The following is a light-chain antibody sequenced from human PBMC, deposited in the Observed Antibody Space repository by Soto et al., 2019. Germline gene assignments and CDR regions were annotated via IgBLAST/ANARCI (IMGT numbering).Light chain of an antibody. V-gene: IGKV4-1*01. CDR1: QSILYSSNTKNY. J-gene: IGKJ1*01. CDR3: QQFYAGRS. Sequence: DIVMTQSPDSLAVSLGERATINCKSSQSILYSSNTKNYLAWYQQKPGQPPKLLIYWASTRESGVPDRFSGSGSGTDFTLTISSLEAEDVAVYYCQQFYAGRSFGQGTKVEIK. CDR2: WAS.